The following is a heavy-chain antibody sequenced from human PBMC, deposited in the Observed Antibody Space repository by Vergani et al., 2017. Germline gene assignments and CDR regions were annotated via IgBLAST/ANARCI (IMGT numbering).Heavy chain of an antibody. V-gene: IGHV3-21*01. CDR2: ISSSSSYI. J-gene: IGHJ3*02. Sequence: EVQLVESGGGLVKPGGSLRLSCAASGFTFSSYSMNWVRQAPGKGLEWVSSISSSSSYIYYADSVKGRFTISRDNAKNSLYLQMNSLRAEDTAVYYCARDYVGYCSGGSCLNDAFDIWGQGTRVTVSS. CDR3: ARDYVGYCSGGSCLNDAFDI. CDR1: GFTFSSYS. D-gene: IGHD2-15*01.